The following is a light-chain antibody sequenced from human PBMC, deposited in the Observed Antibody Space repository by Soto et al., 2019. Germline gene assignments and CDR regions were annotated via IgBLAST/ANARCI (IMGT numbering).Light chain of an antibody. CDR2: GAS. CDR3: QQYGRSIT. CDR1: QTVSSDY. J-gene: IGKJ5*01. Sequence: EIVLTQSPGTLSLSPGERATLFCRASQTVSSDYLAWYQQKPGQAPRLLIYGASSRATGIPVRFSGSGSGTDFTLTISSLAAEDFAVYYCQQYGRSITFGQGTRLEIK. V-gene: IGKV3-20*01.